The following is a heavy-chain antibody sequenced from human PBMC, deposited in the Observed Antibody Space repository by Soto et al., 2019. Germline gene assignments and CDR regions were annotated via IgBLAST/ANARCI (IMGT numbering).Heavy chain of an antibody. D-gene: IGHD3-16*01. V-gene: IGHV3-15*01. J-gene: IGHJ4*02. Sequence: EVQLLESGGGLVQPGGSLRLSCAASGFTFSNYAMSWVRQAPGKGLEWVGRIKSKTDGGTTDYAAPVKGRFTISRDDSKNTLYLQMNSLKTEDTAVYYCTTVVWGYGIDYWGQGTLVTVSS. CDR3: TTVVWGYGIDY. CDR2: IKSKTDGGTT. CDR1: GFTFSNYA.